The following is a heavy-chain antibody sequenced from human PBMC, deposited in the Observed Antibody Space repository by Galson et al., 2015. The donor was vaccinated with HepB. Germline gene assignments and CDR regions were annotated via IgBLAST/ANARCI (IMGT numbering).Heavy chain of an antibody. V-gene: IGHV1-69*04. CDR2: IIPILGIA. Sequence: SVKVSCKASGGTFSSYAISWVRQAPGQGLEWMGRIIPILGIANYAQKFQGRVTITADKSTSTAYMELSSLRSEDTAVYYCARDKGVNGMDVWGQGTTVTVSS. CDR1: GGTFSSYA. J-gene: IGHJ6*02. D-gene: IGHD3-16*01. CDR3: ARDKGVNGMDV.